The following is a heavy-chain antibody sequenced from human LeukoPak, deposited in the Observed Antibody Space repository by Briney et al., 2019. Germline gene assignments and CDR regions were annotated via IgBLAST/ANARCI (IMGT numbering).Heavy chain of an antibody. CDR1: GYTFTNNW. CDR2: ISPTGGST. D-gene: IGHD2-15*01. Sequence: ASVKVSCKAFGYTFTNNWMHWVRQAPGQGPEWMGLISPTGGSTAYAQKFQGRVTLTRDMSTSTDYLELSSLRSEDTAVYYCARDNSVRDEAWWYYPWGQGTLVTVSS. CDR3: ARDNSVRDEAWWYYP. V-gene: IGHV1-46*01. J-gene: IGHJ5*02.